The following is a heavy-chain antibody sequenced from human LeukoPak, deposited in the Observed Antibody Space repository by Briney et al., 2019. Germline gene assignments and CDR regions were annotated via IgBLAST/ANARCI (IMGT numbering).Heavy chain of an antibody. CDR2: ISSSSSYI. Sequence: GGSLRLSCAASGFTFSSYSMNWVRQAPGKGLEWVSSISSSSSYIYYADSVKGRFTISRDNAKNSLYLQMNSLRAEDTAVYYCARDLNDYYDSSDPDYRGQGTLVTVSS. CDR3: ARDLNDYYDSSDPDY. V-gene: IGHV3-21*01. CDR1: GFTFSSYS. J-gene: IGHJ4*02. D-gene: IGHD3-22*01.